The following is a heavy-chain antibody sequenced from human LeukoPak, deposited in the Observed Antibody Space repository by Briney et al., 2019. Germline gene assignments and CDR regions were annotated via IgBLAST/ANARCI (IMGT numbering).Heavy chain of an antibody. D-gene: IGHD5-24*01. CDR1: GYTFTGYY. J-gene: IGHJ3*02. V-gene: IGHV1-2*02. CDR2: INPKNGGT. CDR3: ARDVPILDTDGYDAFDI. Sequence: ASVKVSCKASGYTFTGYYMHWVRQAPGQGLEWMGWINPKNGGTKYAQTFQGRVTMTWDTSISTAYMELSRLTSDDTAVYYCARDVPILDTDGYDAFDIWGQGTLVPVS.